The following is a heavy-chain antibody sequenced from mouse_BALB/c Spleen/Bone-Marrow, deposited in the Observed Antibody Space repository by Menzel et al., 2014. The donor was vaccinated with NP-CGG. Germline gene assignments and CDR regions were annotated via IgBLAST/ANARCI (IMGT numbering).Heavy chain of an antibody. CDR2: ISSGGST. J-gene: IGHJ3*01. V-gene: IGHV5-6-5*01. CDR1: GFTFSSYA. D-gene: IGHD1-2*01. Sequence: EVMLVESGGGLVKPGGSLKLSCAASGFTFSSYAMSWVRQTPEKRLEWVASISSGGSTYYPDSVKGRFTISRDNARNILYLQMSSLRSEGTAMYYCARAGTTASAWFAYWGQGTLVTVSA. CDR3: ARAGTTASAWFAY.